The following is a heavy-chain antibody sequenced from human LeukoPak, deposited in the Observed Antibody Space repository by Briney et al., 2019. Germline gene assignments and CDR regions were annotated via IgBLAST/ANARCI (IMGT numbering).Heavy chain of an antibody. D-gene: IGHD2-2*01. CDR3: ARDYWGIVVVPAATRFDY. Sequence: GGSLRLSCAASGFTFSSYWMSWVRRAPGKGLEWVANIKQDGSEKYYVDSVKGRFTISRDNAKNSLYLQMNSLRAEDTAVYYCARDYWGIVVVPAATRFDYWGQGTLVAVSS. V-gene: IGHV3-7*01. CDR1: GFTFSSYW. CDR2: IKQDGSEK. J-gene: IGHJ4*02.